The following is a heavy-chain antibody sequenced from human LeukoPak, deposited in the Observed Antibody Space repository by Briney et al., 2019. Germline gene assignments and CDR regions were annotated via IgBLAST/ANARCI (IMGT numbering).Heavy chain of an antibody. CDR1: GFTFNNYG. CDR3: AKGPLRWTAAAIAY. CDR2: ISYDGRNK. V-gene: IGHV3-30*18. D-gene: IGHD2-2*01. Sequence: GKSLRLPCAASGFTFNNYGMHWVRQAPGKGLEWVAVISYDGRNKHYPDSVKGRFTISRDISTDTLWLQMDSLRTEDTAVYYCAKGPLRWTAAAIAYLGQGTLGTVSP. J-gene: IGHJ4*02.